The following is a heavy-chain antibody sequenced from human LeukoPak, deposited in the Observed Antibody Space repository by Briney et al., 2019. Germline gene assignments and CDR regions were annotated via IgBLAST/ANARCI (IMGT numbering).Heavy chain of an antibody. J-gene: IGHJ4*02. D-gene: IGHD3-3*01. CDR3: ARDLDLWSGYYLFFLAY. CDR2: INPNSGGT. V-gene: IGHV1-2*02. Sequence: VVSVKVSCKASGYTFTGYYMHWVRQAPGQGLEWMGWINPNSGGTNYAQKFQGRVTMTRDTSISTAYMELSRLRSDDTAVYYCARDLDLWSGYYLFFLAYWGQGTLVTVSS. CDR1: GYTFTGYY.